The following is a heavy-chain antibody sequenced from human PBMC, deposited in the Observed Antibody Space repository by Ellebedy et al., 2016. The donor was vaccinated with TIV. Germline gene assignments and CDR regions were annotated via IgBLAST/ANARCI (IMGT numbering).Heavy chain of an antibody. CDR1: GFTFSNYS. CDR2: ISSSRSYI. CDR3: ARDTSRNYDILTGYYTPYYYGMDV. V-gene: IGHV3-21*01. J-gene: IGHJ6*02. D-gene: IGHD3-9*01. Sequence: GESLKISXAASGFTFSNYSMNWVRQAPGKGLEWVSSISSSRSYIYYADSVKGRFIISRDNAKNSLYLQMNSLRAEDTAGYYCARDTSRNYDILTGYYTPYYYGMDVWGQGTTVTVSS.